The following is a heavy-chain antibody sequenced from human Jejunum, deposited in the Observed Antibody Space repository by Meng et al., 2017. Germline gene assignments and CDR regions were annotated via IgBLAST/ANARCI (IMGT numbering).Heavy chain of an antibody. CDR2: IYHSGST. J-gene: IGHJ4*02. CDR3: ARGGYYSFDY. Sequence: QGQLQESGPGLVKPSETLALTRAVSGASISSVYWWTWVRQSPGKGLEWIGEIYHSGSTNYNPSLKSRVTISVDKSKNQFSLKLTSVTAADTAVYYCARGGYYSFDYWGQGTLVTVSS. CDR1: GASISSVYW. V-gene: IGHV4-4*02. D-gene: IGHD5-18*01.